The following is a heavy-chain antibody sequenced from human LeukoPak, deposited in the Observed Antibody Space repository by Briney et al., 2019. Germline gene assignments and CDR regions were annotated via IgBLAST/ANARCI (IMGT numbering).Heavy chain of an antibody. D-gene: IGHD3-16*01. CDR1: GFTFSSYS. J-gene: IGHJ3*02. Sequence: GGSLRLSCAASGFTFSSYSMNWVRQAPGKGLEWVANIKQDGSEKYYVDSVKGRFTISRDNPKNSLYLQMNSLRAEDTAVYYCARLRAFDIWGQGTMVTVSS. CDR2: IKQDGSEK. CDR3: ARLRAFDI. V-gene: IGHV3-7*01.